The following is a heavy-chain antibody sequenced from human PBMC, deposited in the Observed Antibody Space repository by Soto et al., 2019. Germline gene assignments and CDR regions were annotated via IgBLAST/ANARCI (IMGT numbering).Heavy chain of an antibody. CDR2: IWYDGSNK. CDR3: ARGGDYYDSSGYPYDDAFDI. D-gene: IGHD3-22*01. J-gene: IGHJ3*02. CDR1: GFTFSSYG. V-gene: IGHV3-33*01. Sequence: PGGSLRLSCAASGFTFSSYGMHWVRQAPGKGLEWVAVIWYDGSNKYYADSVKGGFTISRDNSKNTLYLQMNSLRAEDTAVYYCARGGDYYDSSGYPYDDAFDIWGQGTMVTV.